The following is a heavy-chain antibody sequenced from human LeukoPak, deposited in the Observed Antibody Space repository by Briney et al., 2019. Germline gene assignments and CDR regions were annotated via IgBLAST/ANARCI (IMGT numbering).Heavy chain of an antibody. CDR3: ARHPGIRHSGSYVDY. J-gene: IGHJ4*02. Sequence: GSLRLSCAASGFTFSSYWMSWVRQPPGKGLEWIGYIYYSGSTNYNPSLKSRVTISVDTSNNQFSLKLSSVTAADTAVYYCARHPGIRHSGSYVDYWGQGTLVTVSS. CDR1: GFTFSSYW. V-gene: IGHV4-59*08. D-gene: IGHD1-26*01. CDR2: IYYSGST.